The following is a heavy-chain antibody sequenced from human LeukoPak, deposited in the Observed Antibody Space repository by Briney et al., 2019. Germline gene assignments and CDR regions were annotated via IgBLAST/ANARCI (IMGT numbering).Heavy chain of an antibody. J-gene: IGHJ4*02. V-gene: IGHV3-53*01. D-gene: IGHD5-18*01. CDR2: IFSGGTI. CDR3: ARARYSYGPFDY. CDR1: GFTVSSDY. Sequence: PGGSLRLSCAASGFTVSSDYMSWVRQAPGKGLEWVSVIFSGGTIYYADSVKGRFTISRDNAKNTVYLQMNSLRAEDTAVYYCARARYSYGPFDYWGPGTLVTVSS.